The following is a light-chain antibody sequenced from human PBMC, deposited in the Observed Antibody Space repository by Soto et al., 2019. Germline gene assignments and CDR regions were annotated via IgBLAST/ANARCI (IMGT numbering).Light chain of an antibody. Sequence: EIVLTQSPGTLSLSPGERATLSCRASQSVSSSYLAWYQQKPGQAPRLLIYGAFSRATGIPDRFSGSGSGKAFTLTISRREPEDFAVYYCQQYGSSPTLGQGTKVEIK. J-gene: IGKJ1*01. CDR1: QSVSSSY. V-gene: IGKV3-20*01. CDR3: QQYGSSPT. CDR2: GAF.